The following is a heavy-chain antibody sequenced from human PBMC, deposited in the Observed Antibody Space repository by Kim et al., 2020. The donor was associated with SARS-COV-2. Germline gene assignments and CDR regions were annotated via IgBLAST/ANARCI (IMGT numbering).Heavy chain of an antibody. J-gene: IGHJ4*02. CDR1: GFTFDDYA. V-gene: IGHV3-9*01. D-gene: IGHD6-13*01. Sequence: GGSLRLSCAASGFTFDDYAMHWVRQAPGKGLEWVSGISWNSGSIGYADSVKGRFTISRDNAKNSLYLQMNSLRAEDTALYYCAKGPIAAAQYYFDYWGQGTLVTVSS. CDR3: AKGPIAAAQYYFDY. CDR2: ISWNSGSI.